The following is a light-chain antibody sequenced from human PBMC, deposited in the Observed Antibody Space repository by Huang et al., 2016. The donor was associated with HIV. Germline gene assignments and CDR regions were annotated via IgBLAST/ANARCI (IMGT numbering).Light chain of an antibody. CDR2: GAS. J-gene: IGKJ2*01. Sequence: IQMTQSPASLSASVGDRVTISCQASQDIRNYLNWYQQKPGKAPTLRIYGASNLETGVPSRFSGNGSGTDFTITISSLQSEDIATYYCQQYDNLYTFGQGTKLEIK. CDR3: QQYDNLYT. V-gene: IGKV1-33*01. CDR1: QDIRNY.